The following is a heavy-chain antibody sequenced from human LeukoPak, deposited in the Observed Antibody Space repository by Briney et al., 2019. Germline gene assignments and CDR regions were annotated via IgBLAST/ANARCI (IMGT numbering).Heavy chain of an antibody. CDR1: GFSFGSYA. Sequence: PGGSLRLSCAASGFSFGSYAMGWTRQAPGQGPEWVSAISGSGSHANYAESVKGRFTISRDNSKNTLYLQMHSLIAADTAVYYCGSGPVGTTVPWGQGTLVTVSS. D-gene: IGHD1-1*01. CDR3: GSGPVGTTVP. J-gene: IGHJ5*01. V-gene: IGHV3-23*01. CDR2: ISGSGSHA.